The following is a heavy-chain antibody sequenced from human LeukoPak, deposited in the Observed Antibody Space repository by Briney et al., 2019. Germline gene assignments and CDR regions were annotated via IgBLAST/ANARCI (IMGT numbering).Heavy chain of an antibody. D-gene: IGHD3-22*01. V-gene: IGHV3-21*01. CDR2: ISSSSSYI. J-gene: IGHJ4*02. Sequence: GGSLRLSCAASGFSFSSYAMNWVRQAPGKGLEWVSSISSSSSYIYYADSVKGRFTISRDNAKNSLYLQMNSLRAEDTAVYYCAIHGWWDYYDSSGSKDYWGQGTLVTVSS. CDR3: AIHGWWDYYDSSGSKDY. CDR1: GFSFSSYA.